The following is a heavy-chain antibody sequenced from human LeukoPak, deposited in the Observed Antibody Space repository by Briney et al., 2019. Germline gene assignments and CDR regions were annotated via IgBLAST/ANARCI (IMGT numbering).Heavy chain of an antibody. Sequence: GGSLRLSCAASGFTFSSYWMSWVRQAPGKGLEWVADINKDGSERYYVDSVKGRFTISRDNAKNSLYLQIDSLRAEDTAVYYCTTETYRRFDYWGQGTLVTVSS. V-gene: IGHV3-7*01. CDR2: INKDGSER. CDR3: TTETYRRFDY. J-gene: IGHJ4*02. CDR1: GFTFSSYW.